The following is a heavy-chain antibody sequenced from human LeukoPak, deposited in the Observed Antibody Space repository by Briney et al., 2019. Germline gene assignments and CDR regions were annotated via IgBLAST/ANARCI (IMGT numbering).Heavy chain of an antibody. V-gene: IGHV4-31*03. CDR3: ARVMGDYVWGSYRQSPEYYFDY. D-gene: IGHD3-16*02. CDR2: IYYSGST. CDR1: GGSISSGGYY. Sequence: SETLSLTCTVSGGSISSGGYYWSWNRQHPGKGLEWIGYIYYSGSTYYNPSLKSRVTISVDTSKNQYSLKLSSVTAADTAVYYCARVMGDYVWGSYRQSPEYYFDYWGQGTLVTVSS. J-gene: IGHJ4*02.